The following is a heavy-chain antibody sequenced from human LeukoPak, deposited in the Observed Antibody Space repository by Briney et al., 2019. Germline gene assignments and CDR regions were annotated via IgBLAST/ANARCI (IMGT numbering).Heavy chain of an antibody. D-gene: IGHD3-16*02. CDR1: GFTLSSYA. J-gene: IGHJ4*02. Sequence: GGSLRLSCAASGFTLSSYAITWVLQAPGKGLEWVSVISGSGGSTSYADSVKGRFTISRDNSKNTLYLQMNSLRAEDTAVYYCAKVLRSDYVWGSYRYPDYWGQGTLVTVSS. V-gene: IGHV3-23*01. CDR2: ISGSGGST. CDR3: AKVLRSDYVWGSYRYPDY.